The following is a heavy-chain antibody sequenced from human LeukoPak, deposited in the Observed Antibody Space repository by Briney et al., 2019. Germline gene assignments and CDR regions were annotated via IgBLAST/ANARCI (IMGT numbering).Heavy chain of an antibody. CDR1: GGPISSSSYY. Sequence: NPSETLSLTCTVSGGPISSSSYYWGWIRQPPGKGLEWIGSIYYSGSTYYNPSLKSRVTISVDTSKNQFSLKLSSMTAADTAVYYCARGTAVALRILYYFDYWGQGTLVTVSS. CDR2: IYYSGST. V-gene: IGHV4-39*01. D-gene: IGHD6-19*01. J-gene: IGHJ4*02. CDR3: ARGTAVALRILYYFDY.